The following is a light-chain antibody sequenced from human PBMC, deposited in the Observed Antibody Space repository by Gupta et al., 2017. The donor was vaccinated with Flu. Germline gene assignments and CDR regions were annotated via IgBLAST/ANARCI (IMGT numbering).Light chain of an antibody. Sequence: SVTISCTGTSSDVGGYESVSWYRQHPGKAHNLIISGVSDRPSGVPDRFSGSKSGNTASLTISGLQAEDEADYFCCSYAGTFTFVFGGGTKVTVL. J-gene: IGLJ2*01. CDR1: SSDVGGYES. V-gene: IGLV2-11*03. CDR3: CSYAGTFTFV. CDR2: GVS.